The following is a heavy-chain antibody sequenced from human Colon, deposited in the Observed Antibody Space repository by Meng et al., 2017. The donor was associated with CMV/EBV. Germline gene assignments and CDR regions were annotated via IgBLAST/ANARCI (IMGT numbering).Heavy chain of an antibody. J-gene: IGHJ5*02. D-gene: IGHD3-10*01. CDR2: IRQGGGET. Sequence: GESLKISCAASGFSFTSFWMAWVRQAPGKGLEWVASIRQGGGETYYGDSMKDRFTISRDNDNDSLFLQMSSLRVEDTAVYYCARWGFSGMFRASGRQAADWLDPWGRGTLVTVSS. V-gene: IGHV3-7*01. CDR3: ARWGFSGMFRASGRQAADWLDP. CDR1: GFSFTSFW.